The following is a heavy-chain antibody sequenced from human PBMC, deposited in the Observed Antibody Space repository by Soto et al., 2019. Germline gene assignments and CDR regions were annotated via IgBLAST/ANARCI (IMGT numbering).Heavy chain of an antibody. D-gene: IGHD2-2*01. Sequence: GESLKISCKGSGYSFTRYWISGVRQMPGKGLEWMGRIDPSDSYTNYSPSFQGHVTISADKSISTAYLQWSSLKASDTAMYYCARHNDIVVVPAAPGYGMDVWGQGTTVTVSS. CDR1: GYSFTRYW. V-gene: IGHV5-10-1*01. CDR2: IDPSDSYT. CDR3: ARHNDIVVVPAAPGYGMDV. J-gene: IGHJ6*02.